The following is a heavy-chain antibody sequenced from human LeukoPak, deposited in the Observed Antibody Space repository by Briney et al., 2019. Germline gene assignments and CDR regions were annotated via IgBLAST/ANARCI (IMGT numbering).Heavy chain of an antibody. V-gene: IGHV4-59*01. J-gene: IGHJ6*03. Sequence: PSETLSLTCTVSGGSISSYYWSWIRQPPGKGLEWIGYIYYSGSTNYNPSLKSRVTISVDTSKNQFSLKLSSVTAADTAVYYCARTYCSSTSCLDDYMDVWAKGPRSPSP. D-gene: IGHD2-2*01. CDR2: IYYSGST. CDR1: GGSISSYY. CDR3: ARTYCSSTSCLDDYMDV.